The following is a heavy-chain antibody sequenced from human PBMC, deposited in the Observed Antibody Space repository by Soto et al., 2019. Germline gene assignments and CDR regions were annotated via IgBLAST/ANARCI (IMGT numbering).Heavy chain of an antibody. Sequence: ASVKVSCKASGYTFTSYYMHWVRQAPGQGLEWMGIINPSGGSTSYAQKFQGRVTMTRDTSTSTVYMELSSLRSEDTAVYYCASSSGSYYNPSYYYYYMDVWGKRTTVTVSS. CDR2: INPSGGST. D-gene: IGHD3-10*01. J-gene: IGHJ6*03. CDR3: ASSSGSYYNPSYYYYYMDV. V-gene: IGHV1-46*03. CDR1: GYTFTSYY.